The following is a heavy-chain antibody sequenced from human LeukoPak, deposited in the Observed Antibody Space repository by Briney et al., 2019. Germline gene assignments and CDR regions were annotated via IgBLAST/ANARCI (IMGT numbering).Heavy chain of an antibody. J-gene: IGHJ4*02. D-gene: IGHD6-19*01. Sequence: GGSLRLSCAASGFTFSSYDMHWVRQATGKGLEWVSVIGTAADTHYPGSVKGRFTISRENAKNSLYLQMTSLRAGDTAVYYCARGAVAGTEFDYWGQGTLVTVSS. V-gene: IGHV3-13*01. CDR1: GFTFSSYD. CDR3: ARGAVAGTEFDY. CDR2: IGTAADT.